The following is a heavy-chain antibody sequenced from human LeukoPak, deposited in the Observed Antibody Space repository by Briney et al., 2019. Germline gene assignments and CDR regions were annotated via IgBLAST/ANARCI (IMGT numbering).Heavy chain of an antibody. Sequence: GGSLRLSCAASGFTFDDYAMHWVRQAPGKGLEWVSGISWSSGSIGYADSVKGRFTISRANAKDSLYLQMNSLRAEDTALYYCAKDIGATSYYYYGMDFWGQGTTVTVSS. CDR3: AKDIGATSYYYYGMDF. D-gene: IGHD5-12*01. CDR2: ISWSSGSI. CDR1: GFTFDDYA. V-gene: IGHV3-9*01. J-gene: IGHJ6*02.